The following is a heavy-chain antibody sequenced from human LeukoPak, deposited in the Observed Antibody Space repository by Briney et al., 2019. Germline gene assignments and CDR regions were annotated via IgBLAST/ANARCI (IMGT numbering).Heavy chain of an antibody. Sequence: GASVKVSCKASGGTFSSYAISWVRQAPGQGLEWMGGIIPISGTANYAQKFQGRVTITTDESTSTAYMELSRLRSEDTAVYYCARAGWRDAFDIWGQGTMVTVSS. J-gene: IGHJ3*02. CDR3: ARAGWRDAFDI. CDR1: GGTFSSYA. V-gene: IGHV1-69*05. D-gene: IGHD5-24*01. CDR2: IIPISGTA.